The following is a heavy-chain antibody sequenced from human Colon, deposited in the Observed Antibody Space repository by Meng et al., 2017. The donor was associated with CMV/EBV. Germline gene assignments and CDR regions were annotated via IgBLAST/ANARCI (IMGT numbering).Heavy chain of an antibody. J-gene: IGHJ4*02. Sequence: GGSLRLSCAASGFTFRNFVMTWVRQAPGKGLEWVASISGSGGTRDYADSVKGRFSMSRDNSENTMSLQMTSLRAEDTAVYYCARVKEAVAATGFDYWGQGTLVTVSS. CDR2: ISGSGGTR. CDR1: GFTFRNFV. CDR3: ARVKEAVAATGFDY. D-gene: IGHD6-19*01. V-gene: IGHV3-23*01.